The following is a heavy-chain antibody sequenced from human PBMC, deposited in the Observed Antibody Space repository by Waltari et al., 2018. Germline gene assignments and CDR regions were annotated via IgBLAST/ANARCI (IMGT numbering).Heavy chain of an antibody. J-gene: IGHJ4*01. D-gene: IGHD7-27*01. CDR3: TTLDAPWGG. V-gene: IGHV3-15*01. CDR2: IKSKSDGATT. Sequence: EVQMVESGGGSMNPGVSLRPSWAASGFTFTPAWLTWVRQAPGKGLEWVGRIKSKSDGATTDFAAPVKGRFSISREDSQNMVFLQMNSLRTEDTAVYYCTTLDAPWGGWGHGTLVTVS. CDR1: GFTFTPAW.